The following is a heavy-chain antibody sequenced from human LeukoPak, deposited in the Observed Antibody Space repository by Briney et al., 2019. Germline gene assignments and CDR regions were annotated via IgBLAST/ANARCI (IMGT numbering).Heavy chain of an antibody. CDR1: GGSIISYY. Sequence: SETLSLTCTVPGGSIISYYWSWIRQPAGKGLEWIGRIYTSGSTNYNPSRKSRFTMSVDTSKNQFSLKLSSVTAADTAVYYCARGTSSWFDPWGQGTLVTVSS. D-gene: IGHD3-10*01. CDR2: IYTSGST. V-gene: IGHV4-4*07. J-gene: IGHJ5*02. CDR3: ARGTSSWFDP.